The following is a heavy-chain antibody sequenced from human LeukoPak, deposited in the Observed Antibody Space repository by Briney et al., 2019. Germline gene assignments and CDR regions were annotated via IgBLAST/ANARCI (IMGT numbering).Heavy chain of an antibody. V-gene: IGHV3-74*01. CDR3: ARGSSSWYYFDY. J-gene: IGHJ4*02. CDR1: GFIFSRFW. D-gene: IGHD6-13*01. Sequence: AGSLRLSCAASGFIFSRFWMHWVRQAPGKGLVWVSRINSDGSSTSYADSVKGRFTISRDNAKNTLYLQMNSLTADDTAVYYCARGSSSWYYFDYWGQGTLVTVSS. CDR2: INSDGSST.